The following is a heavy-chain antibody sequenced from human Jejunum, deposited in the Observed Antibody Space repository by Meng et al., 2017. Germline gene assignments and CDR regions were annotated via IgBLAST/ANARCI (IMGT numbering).Heavy chain of an antibody. J-gene: IGHJ4*02. V-gene: IGHV3-23*01. CDR1: GFTFSQNA. CDR3: VKDIFWWTYGY. CDR2: LGGDGRT. D-gene: IGHD3-16*01. Sequence: GESPKTPCAASGFTFSQNAMGWVRQAPAQGLEWVSGLGGDGRTHYADSVKGRFTISRDNDKNTLYLQMNNLRPDDTAMYYCVKDIFWWTYGYWGQGALVTVSS.